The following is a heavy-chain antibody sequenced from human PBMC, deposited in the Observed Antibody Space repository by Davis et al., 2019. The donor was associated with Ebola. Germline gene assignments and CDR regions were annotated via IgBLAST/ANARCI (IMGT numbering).Heavy chain of an antibody. CDR3: TTPGGQDSGYDVFDI. CDR1: GYIFTNHD. CDR2: INPNDGRT. V-gene: IGHV1-46*03. J-gene: IGHJ3*02. Sequence: AASVKVSCKASGYIFTNHDISWVRQAPGQGLEWMGMINPNDGRTIYAQKFQGRVTVTRDTSTTTVYMDLSSLRSEDTALYYCTTPGGQDSGYDVFDIWGQGTMVTASS. D-gene: IGHD5-12*01.